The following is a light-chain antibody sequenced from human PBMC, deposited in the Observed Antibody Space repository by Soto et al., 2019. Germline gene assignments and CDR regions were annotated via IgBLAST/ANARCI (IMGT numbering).Light chain of an antibody. CDR2: GTS. CDR1: QSVSSSY. CDR3: QQYGTTPWT. J-gene: IGKJ1*01. Sequence: EIVLTQSPGTMSLSPGERATLSCRASQSVSSSYLAWYQHKPGPAPRLLISGTSSRATGIPDRFSGSGAGTDFTLTISRLEPEDFAVYYCQQYGTTPWTFGQGTKVDIK. V-gene: IGKV3-20*01.